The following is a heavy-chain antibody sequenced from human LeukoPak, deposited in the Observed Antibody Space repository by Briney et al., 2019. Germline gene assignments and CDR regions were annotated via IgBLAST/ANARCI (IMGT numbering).Heavy chain of an antibody. D-gene: IGHD6-19*01. CDR3: ARHEFGSGCHH. CDR2: IYYSGST. CDR1: GGSISSYY. J-gene: IGHJ5*02. Sequence: SETLSLTCTVSGGSISSYYWSWLRQPPGKGLEWIGYIYYSGSTNYNPSLKSRVTISVDTSKNQFSLKLSSVTAADTAVYYCARHEFGSGCHHWGQGTLVTVSS. V-gene: IGHV4-59*08.